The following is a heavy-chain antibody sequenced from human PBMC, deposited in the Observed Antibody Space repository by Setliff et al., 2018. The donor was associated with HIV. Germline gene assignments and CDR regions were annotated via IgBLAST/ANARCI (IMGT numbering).Heavy chain of an antibody. CDR3: ARRYNDNPREWFDP. CDR2: VNHSGTT. D-gene: IGHD3-3*01. J-gene: IGHJ6*04. V-gene: IGHV4-34*01. CDR1: GGSFSGYY. Sequence: SETLSLTCAVYGGSFSGYYWNWIRQSPRKRLEWIGEVNHSGTTNYNPSLKSRVSISVDTSKNQFSLALTSVTAADTAVYYCARRYNDNPREWFDPWGKGTSVTVSS.